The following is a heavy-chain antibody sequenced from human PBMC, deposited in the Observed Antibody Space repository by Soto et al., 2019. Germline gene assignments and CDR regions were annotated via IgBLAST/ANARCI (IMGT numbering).Heavy chain of an antibody. CDR1: EFTFSNYA. J-gene: IGHJ6*02. D-gene: IGHD6-6*01. CDR2: VSGSGGST. Sequence: GGSLRLSCAASEFTFSNYAMNWVRQAPGKGPEWVSAVSGSGGSTYYADSVKGRFTISRDNSKNTLYLQMNRLRAEDTAVYYCAKQSMREYSSSSSYYYYGMDVWGQGTTVTVSS. V-gene: IGHV3-23*01. CDR3: AKQSMREYSSSSSYYYYGMDV.